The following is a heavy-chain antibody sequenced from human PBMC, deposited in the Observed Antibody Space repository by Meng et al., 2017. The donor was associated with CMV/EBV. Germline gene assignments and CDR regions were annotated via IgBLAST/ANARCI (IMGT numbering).Heavy chain of an antibody. CDR2: IIPILGRA. V-gene: IGHV1-69*02. D-gene: IGHD4-23*01. Sequence: SVKVSCKASGGTFSSYTISWGRQAPGHGLEWRGRIIPILGRANYAQKFQGRVTNTADKSTSTAYMELSSLRSEDTAVYYCDGGTNVDYWGQGTLVTVSS. CDR3: DGGTNVDY. J-gene: IGHJ4*02. CDR1: GGTFSSYT.